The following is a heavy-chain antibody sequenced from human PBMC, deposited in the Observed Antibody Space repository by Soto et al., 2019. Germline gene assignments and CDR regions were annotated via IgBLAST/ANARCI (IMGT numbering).Heavy chain of an antibody. Sequence: EVQLVESGGGLVQPGGSLRLSCAASGFTFSSYAMHWVRQAPGKGLEYVSAISSNGGSTYYANSVKGRFTISRDNSKNTLYLQMGSLRAEDMAVYYCARAMGSGCGGGSCYSGFDYWGQGTLVTVSS. CDR3: ARAMGSGCGGGSCYSGFDY. V-gene: IGHV3-64*01. D-gene: IGHD2-15*01. CDR1: GFTFSSYA. J-gene: IGHJ4*02. CDR2: ISSNGGST.